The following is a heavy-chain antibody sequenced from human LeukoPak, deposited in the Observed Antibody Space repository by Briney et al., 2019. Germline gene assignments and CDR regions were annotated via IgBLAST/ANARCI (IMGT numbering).Heavy chain of an antibody. CDR1: GGSFSGYY. CDR3: ARGLVVTAPYMGV. J-gene: IGHJ6*03. CDR2: INHSGST. V-gene: IGHV4-34*01. D-gene: IGHD2-21*02. Sequence: SETLSLTCAVYGGSFSGYYWSWIRQPPEKGLEWIGEINHSGSTNYNPSLKSRVTISVDTSKNQLSLKLSSVTAADTAVYYCARGLVVTAPYMGVWGKGTTVTVSS.